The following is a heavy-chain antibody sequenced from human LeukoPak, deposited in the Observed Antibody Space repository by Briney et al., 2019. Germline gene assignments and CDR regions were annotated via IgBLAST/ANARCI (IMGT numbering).Heavy chain of an antibody. CDR2: ISSSSSRTI. Sequence: GGSLRLSCAASGFTFSSYSMNWVRQAPGKGLEWVSYISSSSSRTIYYADSVKGRLTISRDNAKNSLYLQMNSLRGEDTAVYYCARGGGGHYDSGGYYRLLRYMDVWGKGTTVTVSS. D-gene: IGHD3-22*01. CDR1: GFTFSSYS. J-gene: IGHJ6*03. V-gene: IGHV3-48*01. CDR3: ARGGGGHYDSGGYYRLLRYMDV.